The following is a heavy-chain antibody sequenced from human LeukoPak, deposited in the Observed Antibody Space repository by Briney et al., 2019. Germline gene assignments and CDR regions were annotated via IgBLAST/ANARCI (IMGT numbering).Heavy chain of an antibody. V-gene: IGHV1-2*02. CDR2: INPNSGGT. CDR1: GYTFTGYY. Sequence: ASVKVSCKASGYTFTGYYMHWVRQAPGQGLEWMGWINPNSGGTNYAQKFQGRVTMTRDTSISTAYMELSRLRSDDTAVYYCARDGDLLLWFGELLCYWGQGTLVTVSS. CDR3: ARDGDLLLWFGELLCY. D-gene: IGHD3-10*01. J-gene: IGHJ4*02.